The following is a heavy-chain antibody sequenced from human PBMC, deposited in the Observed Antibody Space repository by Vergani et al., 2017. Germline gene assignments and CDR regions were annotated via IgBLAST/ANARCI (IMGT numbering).Heavy chain of an antibody. Sequence: EVQLVESGGGLVQPGRSLRLSCAASGFTFDDYAMHWVRQAPGKGLEWVSGISWNSGSIGYADSVKGRFTISRDNAKNSLYLQMNSLRAEDTALYYCAKVLGGGLGSWGGIDYWGQGTLVTVSS. CDR1: GFTFDDYA. V-gene: IGHV3-9*01. CDR2: ISWNSGSI. D-gene: IGHD3-16*01. J-gene: IGHJ4*02. CDR3: AKVLGGGLGSWGGIDY.